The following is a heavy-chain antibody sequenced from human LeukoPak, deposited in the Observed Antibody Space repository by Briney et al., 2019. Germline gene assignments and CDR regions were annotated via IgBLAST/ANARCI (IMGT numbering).Heavy chain of an antibody. Sequence: ASVKVSCKASGYTFTSYGISWVRQAPGQGLEWMGWIGAYNGNTNYAQKLQGRVTMTTDTSTSTAYMELRSLRSDDTAVYYCARDSITMVRGAYYGMDVWGKGTTVTVSS. CDR1: GYTFTSYG. J-gene: IGHJ6*04. V-gene: IGHV1-18*04. CDR3: ARDSITMVRGAYYGMDV. CDR2: IGAYNGNT. D-gene: IGHD3-10*01.